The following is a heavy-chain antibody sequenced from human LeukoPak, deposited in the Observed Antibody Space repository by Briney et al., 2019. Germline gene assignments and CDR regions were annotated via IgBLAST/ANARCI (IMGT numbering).Heavy chain of an antibody. CDR2: INAGNGNA. Sequence: ASVKVSCKASGYTFTSYAMHWVRQAPGQRLEWMGWINAGNGNAKYSQKFQGRVTITRDTSASTAYIELSSLRSEDTAVYYCARDLVPTTEYYFDYWGQGTLVTVSS. J-gene: IGHJ4*02. V-gene: IGHV1-3*01. CDR3: ARDLVPTTEYYFDY. D-gene: IGHD4-17*01. CDR1: GYTFTSYA.